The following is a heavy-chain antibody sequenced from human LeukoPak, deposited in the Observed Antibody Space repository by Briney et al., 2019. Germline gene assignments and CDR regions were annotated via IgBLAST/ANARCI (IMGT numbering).Heavy chain of an antibody. CDR1: GASVSGSAYY. CDR2: IYYSGST. V-gene: IGHV4-39*07. Sequence: SETLSLTCTVSGASVSGSAYYWGWIRQPPGKGLEWIGNIYYSGSTYYNESLKSRVTISVDTSKNQFSLKLGSVTAADTAVYYCARVQLAYYYYYMDVWGKGTTVTVSS. CDR3: ARVQLAYYYYYMDV. D-gene: IGHD6-13*01. J-gene: IGHJ6*03.